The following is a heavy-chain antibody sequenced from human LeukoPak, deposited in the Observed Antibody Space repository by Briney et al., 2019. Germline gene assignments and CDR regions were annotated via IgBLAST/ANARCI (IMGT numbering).Heavy chain of an antibody. J-gene: IGHJ5*02. CDR3: ARVLYSSSWNWFDP. V-gene: IGHV4-38-2*02. CDR1: GYSISSGYY. Sequence: SETLSLTCTVSGYSISSGYYWGWIRQPPGKGLEWIGSICHSGSTYYNPSLKSRVTISVDTSKNQFSLKLSSVTAADTAVYYCARVLYSSSWNWFDPWGQGTLVTVSS. D-gene: IGHD6-13*01. CDR2: ICHSGST.